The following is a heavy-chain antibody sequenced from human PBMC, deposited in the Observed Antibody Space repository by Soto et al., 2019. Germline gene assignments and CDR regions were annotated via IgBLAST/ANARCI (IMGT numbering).Heavy chain of an antibody. J-gene: IGHJ6*02. D-gene: IGHD2-15*01. CDR2: ISSSGSTI. Sequence: GGSLRLSCAASGFTFSSYEMNWVRQAPGKGLEWVSYISSSGSTIYYADSVKGRFTTSRDNAKNSLYLQMNSLRAEDTAVYYCARAELYGMDVWGQGTTVTVSS. V-gene: IGHV3-48*03. CDR3: ARAELYGMDV. CDR1: GFTFSSYE.